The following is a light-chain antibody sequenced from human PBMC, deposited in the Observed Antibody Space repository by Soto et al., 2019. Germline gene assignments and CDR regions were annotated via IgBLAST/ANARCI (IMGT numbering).Light chain of an antibody. CDR2: DTS. CDR3: QQYGDSPFT. V-gene: IGKV1-33*01. CDR1: QDINFY. J-gene: IGKJ3*01. Sequence: DIQMTQSPSSLSASVGERVTIACQASQDINFYLNWYQQKPGKAPNLLIYDTSNLETGVPPRFSGSGSGTDFSLTISSLQPEDIGTYYCQQYGDSPFTFGPGTKVDIK.